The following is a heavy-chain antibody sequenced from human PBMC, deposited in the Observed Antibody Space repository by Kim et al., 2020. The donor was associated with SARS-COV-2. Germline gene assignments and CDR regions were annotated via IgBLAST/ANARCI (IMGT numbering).Heavy chain of an antibody. CDR3: ARGLPSNYRRAPLDY. CDR2: INHSGST. CDR1: GGSFSGYY. V-gene: IGHV4-34*01. Sequence: SETLSLTCAVYGGSFSGYYWSWIRQPPGKGLEWIGEINHSGSTNYNPSLKSRVTISVDTSKNQFSLKLSSVTAADTAVYYCARGLPSNYRRAPLDYWGQGTLVTVSS. J-gene: IGHJ4*02. D-gene: IGHD4-4*01.